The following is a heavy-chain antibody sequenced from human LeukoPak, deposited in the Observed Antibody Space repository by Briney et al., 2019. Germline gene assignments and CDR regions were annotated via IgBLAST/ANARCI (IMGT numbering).Heavy chain of an antibody. CDR1: GGTFSSYA. J-gene: IGHJ1*01. D-gene: IGHD2-21*02. V-gene: IGHV1-69*01. CDR3: ASPPGCGGDCYSGYFQH. CDR2: ITPIFGTA. Sequence: SVKVSCKASGGTFSSYAISWVRQAPGQGLEWMGGITPIFGTANYAQKFQGRVTITADESTSTAYMELSSLRSEDTAVYYCASPPGCGGDCYSGYFQHWGQGTLVTVSS.